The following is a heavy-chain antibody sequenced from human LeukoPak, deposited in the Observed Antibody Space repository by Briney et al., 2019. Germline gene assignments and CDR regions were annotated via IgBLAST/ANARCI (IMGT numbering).Heavy chain of an antibody. Sequence: PGGSLRLSCGASGFTFSTYWMTWIRQAPGKGLEWVANIKRDGSENYYVDSVKGRFTISRDNAKNALYLQMNSLRAEDTAVYYCARVVTTRYSWFDPWGQGTLVTVSS. J-gene: IGHJ5*02. CDR3: ARVVTTRYSWFDP. CDR1: GFTFSTYW. D-gene: IGHD4-17*01. CDR2: IKRDGSEN. V-gene: IGHV3-7*01.